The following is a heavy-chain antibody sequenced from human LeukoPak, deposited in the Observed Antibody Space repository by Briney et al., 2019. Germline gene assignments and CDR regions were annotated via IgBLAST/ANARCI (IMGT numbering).Heavy chain of an antibody. CDR2: IFARGST. D-gene: IGHD3-10*01. V-gene: IGHV4-4*07. CDR1: GGSISLFY. CDR3: ATDYYGSGSYGY. J-gene: IGHJ4*02. Sequence: PSETLSLTCTVSGGSISLFYWSWIRQPAGKGLGWIGRIFARGSTNYNPSLKSRVTLSVDTSKNQFSLKLSSVTAADTAVYYCATDYYGSGSYGYWGQGMLVTVSS.